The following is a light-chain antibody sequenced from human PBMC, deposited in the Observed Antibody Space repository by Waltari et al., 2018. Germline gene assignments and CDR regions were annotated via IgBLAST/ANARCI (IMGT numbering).Light chain of an antibody. J-gene: IGKJ5*01. CDR2: DAS. CDR3: QQYDNLPLT. Sequence: DIQMTQSPSSLSASVGDRVTITCQASQDISNYLNWYQQKPGKAPKLLIYDASNLETGVPSRFSGSGSGTDFTFTISSLQPEDIATYYCQQYDNLPLTFGGGTRLEIE. CDR1: QDISNY. V-gene: IGKV1-33*01.